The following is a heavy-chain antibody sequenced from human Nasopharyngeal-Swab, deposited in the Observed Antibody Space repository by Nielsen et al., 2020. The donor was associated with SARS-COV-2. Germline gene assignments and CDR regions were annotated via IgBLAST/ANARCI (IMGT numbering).Heavy chain of an antibody. CDR1: GFTFSSYS. D-gene: IGHD3-10*01. J-gene: IGHJ4*02. CDR3: AKGHDYYGSGSYHRGY. CDR2: ISSSSSTI. V-gene: IGHV3-48*02. Sequence: GESLKISCAASGFTFSSYSMNWVRQAPGKGLEWVSYISSSSSTIYNADSVKGRFTISRDNAKNSLYLQMNSLRDEDTAVYYCAKGHDYYGSGSYHRGYWGQGTLVTVSS.